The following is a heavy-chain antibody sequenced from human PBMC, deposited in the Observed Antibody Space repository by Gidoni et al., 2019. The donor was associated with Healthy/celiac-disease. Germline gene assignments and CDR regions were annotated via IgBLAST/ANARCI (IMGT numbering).Heavy chain of an antibody. CDR1: GFPFSSYA. Sequence: QVQLVASGGGVVQPGRSLSPSCAASGFPFSSYAMRWVRPAPGKGLEWVAVISYDGSNKYYADSVKGRFTISRDNSKNTLYLQMNSLRAEDTAVYYCAREGLGYCSSTSCHPYYYYYMDVWGKGTTVTVSS. CDR3: AREGLGYCSSTSCHPYYYYYMDV. CDR2: ISYDGSNK. D-gene: IGHD2-2*01. J-gene: IGHJ6*03. V-gene: IGHV3-30-3*01.